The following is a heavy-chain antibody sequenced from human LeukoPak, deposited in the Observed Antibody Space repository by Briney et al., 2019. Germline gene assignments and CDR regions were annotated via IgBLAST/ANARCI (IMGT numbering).Heavy chain of an antibody. Sequence: GGSLRLACAVSGFTFSSYAISWVPQAPGKGLEWVSAISGCGGSTYNAESVKGRFTISRDNSKTTLYLQMNSLRAEDTAVYYGAKYAGRGGGWDYYYYGMDVWGQGTTVTVSS. CDR3: AKYAGRGGGWDYYYYGMDV. CDR2: ISGCGGST. D-gene: IGHD6-19*01. CDR1: GFTFSSYA. V-gene: IGHV3-23*01. J-gene: IGHJ6*02.